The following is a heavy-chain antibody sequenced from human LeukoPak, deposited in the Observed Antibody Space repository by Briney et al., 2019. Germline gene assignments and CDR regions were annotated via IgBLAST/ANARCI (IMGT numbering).Heavy chain of an antibody. D-gene: IGHD1-26*01. Sequence: TGGSLRLSCAASGFTVSSNYMSWVRQAPGKGLEWVSVIYSGGSTYYADSVKGRFTISRDNSKNTLYLQMNSLRAEDTAVYYCARDRTYSGSYLGDYWGQGILVTVSS. V-gene: IGHV3-53*01. CDR1: GFTVSSNY. CDR2: IYSGGST. J-gene: IGHJ4*02. CDR3: ARDRTYSGSYLGDY.